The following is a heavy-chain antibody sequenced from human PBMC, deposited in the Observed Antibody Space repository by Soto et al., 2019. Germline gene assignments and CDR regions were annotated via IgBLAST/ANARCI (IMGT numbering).Heavy chain of an antibody. D-gene: IGHD6-6*01. Sequence: QVQLVESGGGVVQPGRSLRLSCAASGFTFSSYGMHWVRQAPGKGLEWVAVISYDGSNKYYADSVKGRFTISRDNSKNTLYLQMNSLRAEDTAVYYCAKDQSSRPPVDYWGQGTLVTVSS. CDR1: GFTFSSYG. J-gene: IGHJ4*02. CDR3: AKDQSSRPPVDY. V-gene: IGHV3-30*18. CDR2: ISYDGSNK.